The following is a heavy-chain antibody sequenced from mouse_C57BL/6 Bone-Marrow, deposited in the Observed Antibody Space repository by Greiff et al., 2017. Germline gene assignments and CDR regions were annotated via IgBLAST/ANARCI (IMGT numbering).Heavy chain of an antibody. V-gene: IGHV1-64*01. CDR2: IHPNSGST. D-gene: IGHD1-1*01. J-gene: IGHJ4*01. Sequence: VQLQQSGAELVQPGASVKLSCKASGYTFTSYWLPWVKQRPGQGLEWIGMIHPNSGSTNYNEKFQSKATLTVDKSSCTAYMQRSSRKSEDSAVYYCARRGGYGDYDAMDYWGQGTSVTVSS. CDR1: GYTFTSYW. CDR3: ARRGGYGDYDAMDY.